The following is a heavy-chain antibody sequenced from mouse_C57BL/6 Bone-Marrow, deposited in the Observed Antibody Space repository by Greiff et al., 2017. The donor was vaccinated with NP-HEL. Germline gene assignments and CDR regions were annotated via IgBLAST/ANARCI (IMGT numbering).Heavy chain of an antibody. D-gene: IGHD2-4*01. CDR1: GYTFTSYW. CDR3: AREGYDYDEDVMDY. V-gene: IGHV1-50*01. Sequence: QVQLQQSGAELVKPGASVTLSCKASGYTFTSYWMQWVKQRPGQGLEWIGEIDPSDSYTNYNQKFKGKATFTVDTTSSTAYMLLSSLTSEDSAVYYCAREGYDYDEDVMDYWGQGTAVTVSS. J-gene: IGHJ4*01. CDR2: IDPSDSYT.